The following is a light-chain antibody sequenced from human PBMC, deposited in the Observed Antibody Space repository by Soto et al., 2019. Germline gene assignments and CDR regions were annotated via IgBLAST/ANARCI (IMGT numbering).Light chain of an antibody. V-gene: IGKV3-20*01. J-gene: IGKJ1*01. Sequence: CRITMYKTAGERATRCCRVSHSVRSRYLVWHQQKPGQAPRLLIYAASRRATGIPDRFSGSGSGTEFTLSISSLQPDDFATYYCQQYKVYFKPFGQGTMVDIK. CDR3: QQYKVYFKP. CDR2: AAS. CDR1: HSVRSRY.